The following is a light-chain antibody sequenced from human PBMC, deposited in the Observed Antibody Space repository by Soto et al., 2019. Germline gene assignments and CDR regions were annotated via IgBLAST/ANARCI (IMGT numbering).Light chain of an antibody. CDR1: NRDVGGYNY. J-gene: IGLJ2*01. CDR3: SSYSSSSARDVI. CDR2: EVT. Sequence: QSALAQPASVSGSPGQSITISCAGTNRDVGGYNYVSWYQQYPGKAPKLIIYEVTYRPSGVSNRFSGSKSGNTSSLPISGVQAEDEADYYCSSYSSSSARDVIFGGGTKLTVL. V-gene: IGLV2-14*01.